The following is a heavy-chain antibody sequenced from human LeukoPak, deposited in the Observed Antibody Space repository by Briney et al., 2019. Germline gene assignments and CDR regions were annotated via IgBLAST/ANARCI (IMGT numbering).Heavy chain of an antibody. J-gene: IGHJ1*01. CDR3: ANSLSTGYFHH. CDR1: GFTFSSYA. Sequence: GGSLRLSCAASGFTFSSYAMHWVRQAPGKGLEWVAVISYDGSNKYYADSVKGRFTISRDNSKNTLYLQMNSLRAEDTAVYYCANSLSTGYFHHWGQGTLVTVSS. D-gene: IGHD2-2*01. V-gene: IGHV3-30-3*01. CDR2: ISYDGSNK.